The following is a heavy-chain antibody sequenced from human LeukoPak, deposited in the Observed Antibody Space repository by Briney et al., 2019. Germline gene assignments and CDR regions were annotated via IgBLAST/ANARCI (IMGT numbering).Heavy chain of an antibody. V-gene: IGHV3-15*01. CDR1: GFTFSNAW. Sequence: GGSLRLSCAASGFTFSNAWMSWVRQAPGKGLEWVGRIKSKTDGGTTDYAAPVKGRFTISRDDSKNTLYPQMNSLKTEDTAVYYCTTDGVHCSSTSCSWGQGTLVTVSS. CDR2: IKSKTDGGTT. D-gene: IGHD2-2*01. CDR3: TTDGVHCSSTSCS. J-gene: IGHJ5*02.